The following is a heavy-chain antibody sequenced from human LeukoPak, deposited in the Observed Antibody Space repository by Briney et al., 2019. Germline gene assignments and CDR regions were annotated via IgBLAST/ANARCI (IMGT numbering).Heavy chain of an antibody. CDR1: GGSISSSSYY. CDR3: ARLYSGSFDAFDI. D-gene: IGHD1-26*01. J-gene: IGHJ3*02. CDR2: IYYSGNT. Sequence: SETLSLTCTVSGGSISSSSYYWGWIRQPPGKGLEWIGYIYYSGNTNYNPSLKSRVTISVDTSKNQFSLRLSSVTAADTAVYYCARLYSGSFDAFDIWGQGTMVTVSS. V-gene: IGHV4-61*05.